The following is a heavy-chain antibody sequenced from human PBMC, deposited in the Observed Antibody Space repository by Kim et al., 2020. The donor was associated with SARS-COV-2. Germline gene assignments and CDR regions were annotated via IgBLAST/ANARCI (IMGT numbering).Heavy chain of an antibody. D-gene: IGHD6-19*01. J-gene: IGHJ6*02. CDR3: ATSPAVAGTYDYYYGMDL. Sequence: ASVKVSCKVSGYTLTELSMHWVRQAPGKGLEWMGGFDPEDGETIYAQKFQGRVTMTEDTSTDTAYMELSSLRSEDTAVYYCATSPAVAGTYDYYYGMDLWGEGARVTVSS. CDR2: FDPEDGET. V-gene: IGHV1-24*01. CDR1: GYTLTELS.